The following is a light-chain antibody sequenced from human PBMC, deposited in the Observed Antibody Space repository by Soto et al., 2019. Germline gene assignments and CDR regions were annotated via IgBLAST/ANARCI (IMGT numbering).Light chain of an antibody. CDR2: AAS. CDR3: QQYYSYPRT. V-gene: IGKV1-8*01. Sequence: AIRMTQSPSSFSASTGDRVTITCRASQGISSYLAWYQQEPGKAPKLLIYAASTLQSGVPSRFSGSGSGTDFTLTISCLQSEDFATYYCQQYYSYPRTFGQGTRWIS. J-gene: IGKJ1*01. CDR1: QGISSY.